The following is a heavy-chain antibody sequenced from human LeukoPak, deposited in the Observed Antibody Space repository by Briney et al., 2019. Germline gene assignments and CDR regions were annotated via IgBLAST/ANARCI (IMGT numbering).Heavy chain of an antibody. Sequence: ASVKVSFKASGYTFTSYYMHWVRQAPGQGLEWMGIINPSGGSTSYAQKFQGRVTMTRDTSTSTVYMELSSLRSEDTAVYYCAMNYYDSSGYYPPRRNFDYWGQGTLVTVSS. CDR1: GYTFTSYY. V-gene: IGHV1-46*01. J-gene: IGHJ4*02. CDR3: AMNYYDSSGYYPPRRNFDY. CDR2: INPSGGST. D-gene: IGHD3-22*01.